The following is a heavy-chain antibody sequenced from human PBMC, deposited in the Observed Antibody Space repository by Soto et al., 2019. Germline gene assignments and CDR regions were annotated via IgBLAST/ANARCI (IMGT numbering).Heavy chain of an antibody. CDR3: VRWSEH. CDR2: VNSDGSIT. V-gene: IGHV3-74*01. CDR1: GFTFSRDW. D-gene: IGHD1-1*01. Sequence: GGSLRLSCAASGFTFSRDWMHWVRQAPGKGLVWVSRVNSDGSITNYADSVKGRFTISRDNAKNTLYLQMNSLGVGDTAVYYCVRWSEHWGQGTLVTVSS. J-gene: IGHJ4*01.